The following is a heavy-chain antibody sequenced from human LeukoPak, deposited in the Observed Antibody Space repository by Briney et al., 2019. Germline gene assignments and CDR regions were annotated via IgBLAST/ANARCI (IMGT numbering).Heavy chain of an antibody. CDR2: IKEDGSVK. CDR3: ARIGYSSSSFDY. Sequence: GGSLRLSCAASGFTFSSYAMSWVRQAPGKGLEWVANIKEDGSVKYYVDSVKGRITISRDNAKNSLYLQMNSLRAEDTAVYYCARIGYSSSSFDYWGQGTLVTVSS. V-gene: IGHV3-7*01. J-gene: IGHJ4*02. CDR1: GFTFSSYA. D-gene: IGHD6-6*01.